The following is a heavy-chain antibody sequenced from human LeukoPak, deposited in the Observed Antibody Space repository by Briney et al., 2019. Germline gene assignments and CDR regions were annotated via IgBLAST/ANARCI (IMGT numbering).Heavy chain of an antibody. Sequence: SVRLSCAASGFTFSSYEMNWVRQAPGKGVEWVSYISSSGSTIYYADSVKGRFTISRDNAKNSLYLQMNSLRAEDTAVYYCARHSPVPYSEWGQGTLVTVS. CDR2: ISSSGSTI. D-gene: IGHD2-15*01. J-gene: IGHJ4*02. V-gene: IGHV3-48*03. CDR3: ARHSPVPYSE. CDR1: GFTFSSYE.